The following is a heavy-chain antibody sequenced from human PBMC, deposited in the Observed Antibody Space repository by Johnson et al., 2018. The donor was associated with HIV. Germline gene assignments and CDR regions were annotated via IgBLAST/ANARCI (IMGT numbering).Heavy chain of an antibody. Sequence: VQLVESGGGLVQPGRSLRLSCAASGFTFSSYDMHWVRQATGKGLEWVSAIGTAGDTYYPGSVKGRFTISRENAKNSLYLQMNSLRAGDTAVYYCAKDRRSSSLDAFDIWGQGTMVTVSS. CDR1: GFTFSSYD. CDR2: IGTAGDT. CDR3: AKDRRSSSLDAFDI. V-gene: IGHV3-13*01. J-gene: IGHJ3*02. D-gene: IGHD6-13*01.